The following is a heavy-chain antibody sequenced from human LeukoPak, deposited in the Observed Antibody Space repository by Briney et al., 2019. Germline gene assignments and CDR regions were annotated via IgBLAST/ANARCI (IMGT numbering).Heavy chain of an antibody. CDR3: AKWELYSGFYYIDY. D-gene: IGHD1-26*01. CDR2: IKPDGSLI. Sequence: GGSLGLSCAASGFTFSSYSMTWVRQGPGKGLEWVANIKPDGSLIYYADSVKGRFTISRDNAKNSLYLQMNSLRAEDTAVYYCAKWELYSGFYYIDYWGQGRLATVSS. CDR1: GFTFSSYS. V-gene: IGHV3-7*01. J-gene: IGHJ4*02.